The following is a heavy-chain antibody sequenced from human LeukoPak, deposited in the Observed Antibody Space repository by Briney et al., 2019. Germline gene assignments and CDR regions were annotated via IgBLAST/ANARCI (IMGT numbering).Heavy chain of an antibody. D-gene: IGHD2-21*01. J-gene: IGHJ3*02. CDR2: IDPNSGGT. Sequence: ASVKVSCKASGYTFTGYYMHWVRQAPGQGLEWMGRIDPNSGGTNYAQKFQGRVTMTRDTSISTAYMELSRLRSDDTAVYYCARAVVVIANGFDMWGQGTMVTVSS. V-gene: IGHV1-2*06. CDR3: ARAVVVIANGFDM. CDR1: GYTFTGYY.